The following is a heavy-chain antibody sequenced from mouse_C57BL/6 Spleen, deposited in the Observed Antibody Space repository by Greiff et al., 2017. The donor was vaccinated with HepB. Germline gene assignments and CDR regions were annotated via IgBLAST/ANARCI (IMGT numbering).Heavy chain of an antibody. V-gene: IGHV1-54*01. CDR2: INPGSGGT. J-gene: IGHJ2*01. CDR1: GYAFTNYL. CDR3: ARWDGSSSYYFDY. Sequence: QVQLQQSGAELVRPGTSVKVSCKASGYAFTNYLIEWVKQRPGQGLEWIGVINPGSGGTNYNEKFKGKATLTADKSSSTAYMQLSSLTSEDSAVYVCARWDGSSSYYFDYWGQGTTLTVSS. D-gene: IGHD1-1*01.